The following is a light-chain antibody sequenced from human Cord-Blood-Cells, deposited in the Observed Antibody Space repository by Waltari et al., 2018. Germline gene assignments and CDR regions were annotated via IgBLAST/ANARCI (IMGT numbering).Light chain of an antibody. CDR3: CSYAGSYTFPYV. CDR2: DAS. J-gene: IGLJ1*01. CDR1: ISFVVGYNY. Sequence: SALAHPLSVSGAPGHSVTSSCPETISFVVGYNYVSCSQQHPVKAPKLLINDASKRPAGVPDRFSGSKSGTTASLTISGRQAEDEADYYCCSYAGSYTFPYVFGTGTKVTVL. V-gene: IGLV2-11*01.